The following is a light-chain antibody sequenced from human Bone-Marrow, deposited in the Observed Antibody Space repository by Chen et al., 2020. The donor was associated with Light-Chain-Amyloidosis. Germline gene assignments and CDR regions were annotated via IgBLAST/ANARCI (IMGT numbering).Light chain of an antibody. CDR1: QSVSSY. J-gene: IGKJ1*01. CDR3: HQRINWPRT. V-gene: IGKV3-11*01. CDR2: DAS. Sequence: EVVLTQYPATLSLSPGERATLSCRASQSVSSYLAWYQQKPGQAPRLLIYDASNRSTGIPARFSGSGSGTDFTLTISSLEPEDFALYYCHQRINWPRTFGQGTKVEIK.